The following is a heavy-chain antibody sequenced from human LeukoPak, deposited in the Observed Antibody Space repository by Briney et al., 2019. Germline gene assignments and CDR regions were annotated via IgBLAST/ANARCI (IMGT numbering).Heavy chain of an antibody. Sequence: GGSLRLSCAASGFTFSSYSMNWVRQAPGKGLEWVSYISSSSSTIYYADSVKGRFTISRDNAKNSLYLQMYSLRAEDTAVYYCARAPVLLWFGELVVGAFDIWGQGTMVTVSS. CDR2: ISSSSSTI. CDR1: GFTFSSYS. CDR3: ARAPVLLWFGELVVGAFDI. D-gene: IGHD3-10*01. V-gene: IGHV3-48*04. J-gene: IGHJ3*02.